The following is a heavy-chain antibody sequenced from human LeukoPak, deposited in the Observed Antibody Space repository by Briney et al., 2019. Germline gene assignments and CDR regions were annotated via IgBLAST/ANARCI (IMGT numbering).Heavy chain of an antibody. CDR3: ARSGCSGGNCYSINYFDY. D-gene: IGHD2-15*01. J-gene: IGHJ4*02. CDR1: GATFSSYA. CDR2: IIPIFGTA. V-gene: IGHV1-69*05. Sequence: GASVKVSCKASGATFSSYAISWVRQASGQGLEWMGGIIPIFGTANYAQMFQGRVTISTDEATSTAYMELSSLRSKDTAVYFCARSGCSGGNCYSINYFDYWGQGTLVTVSS.